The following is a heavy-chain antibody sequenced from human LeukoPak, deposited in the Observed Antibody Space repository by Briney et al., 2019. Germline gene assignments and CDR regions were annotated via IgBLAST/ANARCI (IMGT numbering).Heavy chain of an antibody. CDR2: IHHDGRI. Sequence: SETLSLTCDVSGGSIDSTNWWNWVRQPPGEGLEWIGEIHHDGRINYNPSLKSRVTLSVDKSKYQFSLRLNSVTAADTAMYYCARSHDHLWGNYPDYWGQGTLVTDSS. CDR1: GGSIDSTNW. CDR3: ARSHDHLWGNYPDY. J-gene: IGHJ4*02. D-gene: IGHD3-16*02. V-gene: IGHV4/OR15-8*01.